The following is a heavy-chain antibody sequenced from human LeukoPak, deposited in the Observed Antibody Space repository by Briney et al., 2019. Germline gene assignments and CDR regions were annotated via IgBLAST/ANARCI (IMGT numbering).Heavy chain of an antibody. D-gene: IGHD5-12*01. CDR3: ARREGYSGYDDY. Sequence: GASVKVSCKVSGYTLTELSMHWVRQATGQGLEWMGWMNPNSGNTGYAQKFQGRVTMTRNTSISTAYMELSSLRSEDTAVYYCARREGYSGYDDYWGQGTLVTVSS. V-gene: IGHV1-8*01. CDR1: GYTLTELS. CDR2: MNPNSGNT. J-gene: IGHJ4*02.